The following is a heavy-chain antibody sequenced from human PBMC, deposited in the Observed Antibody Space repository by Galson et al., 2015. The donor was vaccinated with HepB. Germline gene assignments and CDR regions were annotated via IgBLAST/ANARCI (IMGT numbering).Heavy chain of an antibody. V-gene: IGHV3-9*01. D-gene: IGHD4-17*01. CDR3: AKSNLATVTDNWFDP. CDR2: ISWNSGSI. CDR1: GFTFDDYA. J-gene: IGHJ5*02. Sequence: SLRLSCAASGFTFDDYAMHWVRQAPGKGLEWVSGISWNSGSIGYADSVKGRFTVSRDNAKNSLYLQMNSLRAEDTALYYCAKSNLATVTDNWFDPWGQGTLVTVSS.